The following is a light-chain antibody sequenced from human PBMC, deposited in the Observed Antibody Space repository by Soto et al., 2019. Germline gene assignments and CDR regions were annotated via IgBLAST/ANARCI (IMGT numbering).Light chain of an antibody. J-gene: IGLJ2*01. Sequence: QSALTQPASVSGSPGQSITISCTATSSDVGSNNVVSWYQQHPGKAPQLIIFEVSNRPSGISSRFSGSKSGNTASLTISGLQAEDEADYYCASYTSSSTSVIFGRGTKLTVL. CDR2: EVS. V-gene: IGLV2-14*02. CDR1: SSDVGSNNV. CDR3: ASYTSSSTSVI.